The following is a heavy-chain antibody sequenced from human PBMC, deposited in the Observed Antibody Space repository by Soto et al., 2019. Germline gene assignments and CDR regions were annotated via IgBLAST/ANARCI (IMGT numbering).Heavy chain of an antibody. CDR1: GGSISSGGYY. CDR3: ARAIGYFSSTSCYANLYYYYYGMDV. CDR2: IYYSGST. V-gene: IGHV4-31*03. Sequence: SETLSLTCTVSGGSISSGGYYWSWIRQHPGKGLEWIGYIYYSGSTYYNPSLKSRVTISVDTSKNQFSLKLSSVTAADTAVYYCARAIGYFSSTSCYANLYYYYYGMDVWGQGTTVTVSS. J-gene: IGHJ6*02. D-gene: IGHD2-2*01.